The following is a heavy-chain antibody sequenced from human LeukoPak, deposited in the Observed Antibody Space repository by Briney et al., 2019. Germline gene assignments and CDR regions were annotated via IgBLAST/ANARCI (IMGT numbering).Heavy chain of an antibody. Sequence: PSETLSLTCTVSGGSISSYYWSWIRQPPGKGLEWIGYVYYTGNTNYNSSLKSRVTISIDTSKNQFSLKLNSVTAADTAVYYCARALYSRSSGVWFDPWGQGTLVTVSS. D-gene: IGHD6-6*01. CDR1: GGSISSYY. CDR2: VYYTGNT. V-gene: IGHV4-59*01. CDR3: ARALYSRSSGVWFDP. J-gene: IGHJ5*02.